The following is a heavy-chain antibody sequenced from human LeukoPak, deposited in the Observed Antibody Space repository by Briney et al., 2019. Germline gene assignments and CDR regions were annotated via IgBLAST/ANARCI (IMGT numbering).Heavy chain of an antibody. D-gene: IGHD6-13*01. CDR1: GFTFSSYS. J-gene: IGHJ4*02. CDR2: ISYDGSNK. Sequence: PGRSLRLSCAASGFTFSSYSMHWVRQAPGKGLDWVAVISYDGSNKYYADSVKGRFTISRDNSKNTLYLQMNSLRPDDTAVYYCAKRGHYSINWYHYFDYWGQGTLVTVSS. V-gene: IGHV3-30-3*01. CDR3: AKRGHYSINWYHYFDY.